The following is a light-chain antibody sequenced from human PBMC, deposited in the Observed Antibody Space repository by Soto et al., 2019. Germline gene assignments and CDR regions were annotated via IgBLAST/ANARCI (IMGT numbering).Light chain of an antibody. Sequence: DIQMTQSPSFLSASVGDRVTITCRASQGIEGFLAWHQQKPGTAPKLLVYGTSTLQVGVPSRFSGSGWGTDFTLTISSVQPEDVATYYCQKYNKAPWKFGQGTKVDIK. CDR2: GTS. CDR3: QKYNKAPWK. CDR1: QGIEGF. V-gene: IGKV1-27*01. J-gene: IGKJ1*01.